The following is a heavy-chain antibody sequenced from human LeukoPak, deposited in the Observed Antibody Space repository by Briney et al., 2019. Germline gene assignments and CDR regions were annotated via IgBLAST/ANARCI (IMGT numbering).Heavy chain of an antibody. CDR1: GFTFSSYG. D-gene: IGHD2-21*02. J-gene: IGHJ5*02. V-gene: IGHV3-48*04. CDR2: ISSSGSTI. Sequence: TGGSLRLSCAASGFTFSSYGMSWVRQAPGKGLEWVSYISSSGSTIYYADSVKGRFTISRDNAKNSLYLQMNSLRAEDTAVYYCARAAMVATNWFDPWGQGTLVTVSS. CDR3: ARAAMVATNWFDP.